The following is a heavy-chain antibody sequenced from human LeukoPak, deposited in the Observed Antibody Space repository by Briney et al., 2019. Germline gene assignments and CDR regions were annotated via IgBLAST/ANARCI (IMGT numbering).Heavy chain of an antibody. CDR3: ARDLNDDIVVVVAATTPLFDY. CDR2: IYYSGST. Sequence: SETLSLTCTVSGGSISSSSYYWGWIRQPPGKELEWIGTIYYSGSTYYSPSLKSRVTISVDTSKNQFSLKLSSVTAADTAVYYCARDLNDDIVVVVAATTPLFDYWGQGTLVTVSS. V-gene: IGHV4-39*07. D-gene: IGHD2-15*01. J-gene: IGHJ4*02. CDR1: GGSISSSSYY.